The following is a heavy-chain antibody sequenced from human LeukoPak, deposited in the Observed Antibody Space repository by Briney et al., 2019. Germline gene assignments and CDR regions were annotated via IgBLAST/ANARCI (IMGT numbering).Heavy chain of an antibody. D-gene: IGHD5-18*01. CDR1: GGSFSGYY. J-gene: IGHJ4*02. Sequence: SETLSLTCAVYGGSFSGYYWRWIRQPPGKGLEWIGEINHSGSTNYNPSLKSRVTISVDTSKNQFSLKLSSVTAADTAVYYCARDGRGYSYGMDYWGQGTLVTVSS. CDR3: ARDGRGYSYGMDY. V-gene: IGHV4-34*01. CDR2: INHSGST.